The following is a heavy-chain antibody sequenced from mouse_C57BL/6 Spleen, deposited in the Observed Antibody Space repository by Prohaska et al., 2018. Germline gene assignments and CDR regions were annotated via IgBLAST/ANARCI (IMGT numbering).Heavy chain of an antibody. Sequence: QVQLQQPGAELVKSGASLKLSCKASGYNFTSYWMQWVKQRPGQGIEWIGEIAPSDSYTNYNQKFKSKATLTVDTSSSPAYMQLNSLTSEDSAVYYCARSYGKYGGMNYWDQGATATVSS. CDR3: ARSYGKYGGMNY. D-gene: IGHD2-1*01. CDR1: GYNFTSYW. CDR2: IAPSDSYT. J-gene: IGHJ2*01. V-gene: IGHV1-50*01.